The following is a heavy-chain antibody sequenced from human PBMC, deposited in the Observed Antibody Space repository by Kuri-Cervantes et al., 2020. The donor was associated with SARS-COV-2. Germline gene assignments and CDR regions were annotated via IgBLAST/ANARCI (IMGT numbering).Heavy chain of an antibody. CDR2: INPHRGGT. V-gene: IGHV1-2*02. CDR1: GYSYIGYY. J-gene: IGHJ4*02. D-gene: IGHD3-10*01. Sequence: ASVKVSCKASGYSYIGYYVHWVRQAPGQGLEWMGWINPHRGGTNYAQKFQGRVAMTWDTSISTAYMDLSRLKSDDTATYYCASPSMIRGVDLFDYWGQGTRVTGSS. CDR3: ASPSMIRGVDLFDY.